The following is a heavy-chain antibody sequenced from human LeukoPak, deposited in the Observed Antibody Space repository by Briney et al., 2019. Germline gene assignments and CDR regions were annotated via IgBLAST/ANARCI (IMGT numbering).Heavy chain of an antibody. D-gene: IGHD2-15*01. CDR2: LYYSGST. V-gene: IGHV4-39*07. J-gene: IGHJ5*02. CDR3: ARTVVVVAATSWFDP. Sequence: ASETLSLTCTVSAGSISNSSYYWGWIRQPPGKGLEWIGSLYYSGSTYYNPSLKSRVTISLDTSKNQFSLKLSSVTAADTAVYYCARTVVVVAATSWFDPWGQGTLVTVSS. CDR1: AGSISNSSYY.